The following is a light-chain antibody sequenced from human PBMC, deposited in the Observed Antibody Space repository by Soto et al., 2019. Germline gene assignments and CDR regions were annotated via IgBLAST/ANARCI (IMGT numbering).Light chain of an antibody. J-gene: IGKJ1*01. V-gene: IGKV3-20*01. Sequence: EIVLTQPPGTLSLSPGERATLSCRASQSVGSFYLAWYQQKPGQAPRLLIYDASSRATGIPDRFSGSGSGTDFTLTISRLEPEDFAVYYCQQYGSSRTFGQGTKVDIK. CDR1: QSVGSFY. CDR2: DAS. CDR3: QQYGSSRT.